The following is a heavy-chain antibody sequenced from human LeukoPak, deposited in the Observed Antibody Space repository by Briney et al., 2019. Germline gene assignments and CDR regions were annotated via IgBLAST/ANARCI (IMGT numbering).Heavy chain of an antibody. CDR2: ISSSSSTI. Sequence: GGSLRLSCAASGFTFSSYSMNWVRQAPGKGLEWVSYISSSSSTIYYADSVKGRFTISRDNAKNSLYLQMNSLRAEDTAVYYCARGGPRYCSSTSCSYYYYGMDVWGQGTTVTVSS. V-gene: IGHV3-48*01. CDR3: ARGGPRYCSSTSCSYYYYGMDV. J-gene: IGHJ6*02. D-gene: IGHD2-2*01. CDR1: GFTFSSYS.